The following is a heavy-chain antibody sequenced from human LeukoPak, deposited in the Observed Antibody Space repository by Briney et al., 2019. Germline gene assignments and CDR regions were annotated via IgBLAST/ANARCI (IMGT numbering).Heavy chain of an antibody. CDR3: ARLLFYRGYYYYMDV. D-gene: IGHD2-21*01. Sequence: SETLSLTCTVSGDSMSPYFWTWVRQSPGKGLEWVGYIYQTTTTYNPSLKGRVTISTDMSQNQLSLKVTPVTAADTAVYYCARLLFYRGYYYYMDVWGKGTTVTVSS. CDR1: GDSMSPYF. CDR2: IYQTTT. J-gene: IGHJ6*03. V-gene: IGHV4-59*01.